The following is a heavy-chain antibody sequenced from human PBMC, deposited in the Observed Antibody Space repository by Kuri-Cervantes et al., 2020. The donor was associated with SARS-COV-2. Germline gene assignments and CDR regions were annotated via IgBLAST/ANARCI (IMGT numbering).Heavy chain of an antibody. V-gene: IGHV3-23*01. CDR1: RFTFNTYA. CDR2: IRGGGYTT. Sequence: GESLKISCTASRFTFNTYAMSWVRQAPGKGLEWISAIRGGGYTTYYADSVKGRFTISRDNFKNTLYLQMNNLRAEDTAVYYCAKDPNGDYVGAFDFWGQGTLVTVSS. D-gene: IGHD4-17*01. CDR3: AKDPNGDYVGAFDF. J-gene: IGHJ3*01.